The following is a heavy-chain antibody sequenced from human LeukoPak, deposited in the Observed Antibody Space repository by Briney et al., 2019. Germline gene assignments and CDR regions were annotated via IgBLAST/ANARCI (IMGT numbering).Heavy chain of an antibody. CDR2: IKQDGSEK. Sequence: GGSLRLSCAASGFTFSSYWMSWVRQAPGKGLEWVANIKQDGSEKYYVDSVKGRFTISRDSAKNSLYLQMNSLRAEDTAVYYCARDIKDYSSGWCLFDYWGQGTLVTVSS. V-gene: IGHV3-7*01. CDR3: ARDIKDYSSGWCLFDY. D-gene: IGHD6-19*01. CDR1: GFTFSSYW. J-gene: IGHJ4*02.